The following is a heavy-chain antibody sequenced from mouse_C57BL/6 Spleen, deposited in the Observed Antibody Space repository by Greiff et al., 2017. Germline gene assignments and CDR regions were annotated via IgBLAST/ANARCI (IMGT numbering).Heavy chain of an antibody. V-gene: IGHV1-53*01. Sequence: QVQLQQSGTELVKPGASVKLSCKASGYTFTSYWMHWVKQRPGQGLEWIGNINPSNGGTNYNEKFKSKATLTVDKSSSTAYMQLSSLTSEDSAVYYCARNEFYYYGSSYWYFDVWGTGTTVTVSS. CDR3: ARNEFYYYGSSYWYFDV. J-gene: IGHJ1*03. CDR2: INPSNGGT. CDR1: GYTFTSYW. D-gene: IGHD1-1*01.